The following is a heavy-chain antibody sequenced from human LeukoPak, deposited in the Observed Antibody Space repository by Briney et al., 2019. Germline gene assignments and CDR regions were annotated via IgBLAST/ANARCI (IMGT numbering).Heavy chain of an antibody. CDR3: ARDTVTTFRFRDYYYYGMDV. CDR1: GFTFSNYA. J-gene: IGHJ6*02. V-gene: IGHV3-30*14. Sequence: SGGPLRLSCAATGFTFSNYAIHWGRQAPGKGLEWVAFILDDGSRQHYADSVKGRFTISRDNSKNTLYLQMNSLRAEDTAVYYCARDTVTTFRFRDYYYYGMDVWGQGTTVTVSS. D-gene: IGHD4-17*01. CDR2: ILDDGSRQ.